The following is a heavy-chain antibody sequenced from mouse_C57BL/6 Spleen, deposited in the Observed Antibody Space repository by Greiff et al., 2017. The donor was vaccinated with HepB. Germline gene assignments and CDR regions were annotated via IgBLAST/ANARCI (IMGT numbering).Heavy chain of an antibody. D-gene: IGHD2-3*01. J-gene: IGHJ3*01. V-gene: IGHV5-4*01. CDR3: ASGDGYYGGFAY. CDR2: ISDGGSYT. CDR1: GFTFSSYA. Sequence: EVQVVESGGGLVKPGGSLKLSCAASGFTFSSYAMSWVRQTPEKRLEWVATISDGGSYTYYPDNVKGRFTISRDNAKNNLYLQMSHLKSEDTAMYYCASGDGYYGGFAYWGQGTLVTVSA.